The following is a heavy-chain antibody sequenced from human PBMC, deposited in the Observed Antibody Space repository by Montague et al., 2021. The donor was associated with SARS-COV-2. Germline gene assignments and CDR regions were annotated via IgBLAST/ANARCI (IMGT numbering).Heavy chain of an antibody. CDR1: GGSISGSNYY. CDR2: IHYSGST. J-gene: IGHJ6*03. D-gene: IGHD3-3*01. CDR3: ARGDFGVVIIPYYYYYMDV. V-gene: IGHV4-39*01. Sequence: SETLSLTCTVSGGSISGSNYYWGWIRQPPGKGLEWIGTIHYSGSTYYKPSLKSRVTTSLDTSKNQFSLKLSSATAADTAVYYCARGDFGVVIIPYYYYYMDVWGKGTTVTVSS.